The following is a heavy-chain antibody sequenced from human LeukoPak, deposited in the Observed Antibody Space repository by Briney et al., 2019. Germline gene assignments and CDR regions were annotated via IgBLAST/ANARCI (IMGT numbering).Heavy chain of an antibody. J-gene: IGHJ4*02. CDR1: GGSISSGDYY. CDR3: ARVALEWLSPFDY. CDR2: IYYSGST. V-gene: IGHV4-30-4*01. D-gene: IGHD3-3*01. Sequence: PSETLSLTCTVSGGSISSGDYYWSWIRQPPGKGLEWIGYIYYSGSTYYNPSLKSRVTISVDTSKSQFSLKLSSVTAADTAVYYCARVALEWLSPFDYWGQGTLVTVSS.